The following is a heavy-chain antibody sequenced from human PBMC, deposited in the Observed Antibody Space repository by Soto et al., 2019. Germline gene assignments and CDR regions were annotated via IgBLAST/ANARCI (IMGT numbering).Heavy chain of an antibody. V-gene: IGHV4-39*01. J-gene: IGHJ6*02. CDR2: IYYSGST. D-gene: IGHD6-13*01. CDR1: GRSISSSSYY. Sequence: SDTLSLTCTVSGRSISSSSYYWGWIRQPPGKGLEWIGSIYYSGSTYYNPSLKSRVTISVDTSKNQFSLKLSSVTAADTAVYYCARHLPSYSSSWFPHYYYYGMDVWGQGTTVT. CDR3: ARHLPSYSSSWFPHYYYYGMDV.